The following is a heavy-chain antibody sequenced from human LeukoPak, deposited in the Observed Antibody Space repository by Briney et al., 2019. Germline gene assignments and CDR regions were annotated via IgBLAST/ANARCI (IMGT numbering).Heavy chain of an antibody. V-gene: IGHV4-34*01. D-gene: IGHD3-3*01. J-gene: IGHJ5*02. CDR2: INHSGST. CDR1: GGSFSGYY. Sequence: SETLSLTCAVYGGSFSGYYWSWIRQPPGKGLEWIGEINHSGSTNYNPSLKSRVTISVDTSKNQFSLKLSSVTAADTAVYYCARRGFFRPHKRFLEWLFPRNNWIDPWGQGTLVTVSS. CDR3: ARRGFFRPHKRFLEWLFPRNNWIDP.